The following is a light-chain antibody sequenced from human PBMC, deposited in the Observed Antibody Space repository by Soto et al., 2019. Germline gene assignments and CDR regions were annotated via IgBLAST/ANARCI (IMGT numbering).Light chain of an antibody. V-gene: IGLV1-47*01. Sequence: QSVLTQPPSASGTPGQRVTISCSGSSSNIGSKYVYWYQQLPGTVPQLLIYRNNERPSGVPDRFSGSKSGTSASLAISGLRSEDEADYYCAAWDDSLSGVVFGGGTKVTVL. CDR1: SSNIGSKY. CDR2: RNN. CDR3: AAWDDSLSGVV. J-gene: IGLJ2*01.